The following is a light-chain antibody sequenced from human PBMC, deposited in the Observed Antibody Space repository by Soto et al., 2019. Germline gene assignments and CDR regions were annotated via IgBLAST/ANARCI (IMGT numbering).Light chain of an antibody. Sequence: QSALTQPASVSGSPGQAITVSCSGTSSDIGAHNFVSWYQQHPGKAPKLIIYEVINRPSGVSDRFSGSKSGNTASLTISGLQSEDEADYYCNSYTTSNTFVFRSGTKVTV. CDR2: EVI. J-gene: IGLJ1*01. CDR3: NSYTTSNTFV. V-gene: IGLV2-14*03. CDR1: SSDIGAHNF.